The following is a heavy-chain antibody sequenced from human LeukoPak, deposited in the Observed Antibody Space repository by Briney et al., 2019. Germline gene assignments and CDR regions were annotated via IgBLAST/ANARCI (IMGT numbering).Heavy chain of an antibody. Sequence: ASVTVSCKASGYTFTGYYIHWVRQAPGQGLEWMGWINPNSGGTDYAQNFQGRVTMTRDTSFSAAYMELSRLRSDDTAVYYCAREGYSSGLDFWGQGTLVTVSS. CDR3: AREGYSSGLDF. D-gene: IGHD6-19*01. CDR2: INPNSGGT. V-gene: IGHV1-2*02. CDR1: GYTFTGYY. J-gene: IGHJ4*02.